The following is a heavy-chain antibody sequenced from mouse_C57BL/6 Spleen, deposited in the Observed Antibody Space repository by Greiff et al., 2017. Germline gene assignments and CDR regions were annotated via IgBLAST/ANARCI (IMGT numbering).Heavy chain of an antibody. CDR2: IHPNSGST. CDR1: GYTFTSYW. V-gene: IGHV1-64*01. Sequence: VQLQQPGAELVKPGASVKLSCKASGYTFTSYWMHWVKQRPGQGLEWIGMIHPNSGSTNYTEKFKGKATLTVDKSSSTAYMQLSSLTSEDTAVYYCARKSKTCFDYWGQGTTLTVSS. CDR3: ARKSKTCFDY. J-gene: IGHJ2*01. D-gene: IGHD2-5*01.